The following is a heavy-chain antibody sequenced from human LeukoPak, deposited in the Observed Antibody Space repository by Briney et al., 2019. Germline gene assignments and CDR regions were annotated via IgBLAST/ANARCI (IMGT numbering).Heavy chain of an antibody. CDR1: GFTFSDYY. V-gene: IGHV3-11*01. D-gene: IGHD1-26*01. Sequence: GGSLRLSCATSGFTFSDYYMSWIRQAPGKGLEWVSYISSSGSTIYYAESVKGRFTISRDNAKNSLYLQMNSLRAEDTAVYYCARDFFEVGAHLIYYFDYWGQGTLVTVSS. CDR2: ISSSGSTI. J-gene: IGHJ4*02. CDR3: ARDFFEVGAHLIYYFDY.